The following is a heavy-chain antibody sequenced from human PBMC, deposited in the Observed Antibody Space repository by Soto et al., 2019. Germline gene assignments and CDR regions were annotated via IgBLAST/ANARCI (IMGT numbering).Heavy chain of an antibody. D-gene: IGHD3-3*01. V-gene: IGHV1-46*01. J-gene: IGHJ6*02. CDR1: GYTFTSYY. CDR3: ARESEPYDFWSGYSLTNLYYYYGMDV. CDR2: INPSGGST. Sequence: ASVKVSCKASGYTFTSYYMHWVRQAPGQGLEWMGIINPSGGSTSYAQKFQGRVTMTRDTSTSTVYMELSSLRSEDTAVYYCARESEPYDFWSGYSLTNLYYYYGMDVWGQGTTVTVS.